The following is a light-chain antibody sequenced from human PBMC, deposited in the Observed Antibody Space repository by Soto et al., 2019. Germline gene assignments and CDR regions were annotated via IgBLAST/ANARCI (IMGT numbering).Light chain of an antibody. Sequence: DIVMTQSPDSLAVSLGERATINCKSSQSVLYSSNNNNYLAWYQQKPGQPPKLLIYWASTRESGVPDRFSGSGSGTDFTLTISSLQAEDVAVYYCQQYYTTPITFGHGTRLEIK. CDR2: WAS. CDR1: QSVLYSSNNNNY. CDR3: QQYYTTPIT. J-gene: IGKJ5*01. V-gene: IGKV4-1*01.